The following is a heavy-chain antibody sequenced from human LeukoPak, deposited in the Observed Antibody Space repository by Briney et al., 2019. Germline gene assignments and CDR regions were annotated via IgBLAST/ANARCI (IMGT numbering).Heavy chain of an antibody. CDR3: TSLRVLDYYGMDV. CDR1: GGTFSSYA. CDR2: IIPIFGTA. J-gene: IGHJ6*02. Sequence: ASVKVSCKASGGTFSSYAISWVRQAPGQGLEWMGGIIPIFGTAIYAQKFQGRVTMTEDTSTDTACMELSSLRSEDTAVYYCTSLRVLDYYGMDVWGQGTTVTVSS. V-gene: IGHV1-69*06.